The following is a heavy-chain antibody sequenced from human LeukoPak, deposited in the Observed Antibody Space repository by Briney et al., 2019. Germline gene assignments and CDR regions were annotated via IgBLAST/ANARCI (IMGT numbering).Heavy chain of an antibody. D-gene: IGHD3-16*01. CDR3: VRGGGYYFDY. CDR2: LNSDGSST. Sequence: GGSLRLSCAASGFTFSRSWMHWVRQAPGKGLVWVSRLNSDGSSTTYADSVRGRFTISTDNAKNTLYLQMNSLRAEDTAVYYCVRGGGYYFDYWGQGTLVTVSS. V-gene: IGHV3-74*01. CDR1: GFTFSRSW. J-gene: IGHJ4*02.